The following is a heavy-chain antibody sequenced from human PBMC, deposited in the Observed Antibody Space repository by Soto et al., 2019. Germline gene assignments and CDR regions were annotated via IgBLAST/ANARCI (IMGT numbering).Heavy chain of an antibody. Sequence: SETLSLTCAVSGGSFTSNNWWTWVRQPPGQGLEWIGEIYRTGSTNYNPSLKSRVTISLDKSENQFSLKVTSLTAADTAVYYCASNRNWNFHYFDYWGQGTLVTVSS. V-gene: IGHV4-4*02. J-gene: IGHJ4*02. CDR3: ASNRNWNFHYFDY. CDR1: GGSFTSNNW. CDR2: IYRTGST. D-gene: IGHD1-1*01.